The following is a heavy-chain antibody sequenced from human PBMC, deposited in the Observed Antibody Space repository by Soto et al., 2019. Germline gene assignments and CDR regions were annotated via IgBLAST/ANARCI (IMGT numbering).Heavy chain of an antibody. CDR2: IYDSGTN. V-gene: IGHV4-61*01. Sequence: QVQLQETGPGLVKPSETLSLTCTVSGGSVSSGSYYWSWIRQAPEKGLEWLGYIYDSGTNNYNPSLKSRVTISVDTSNNRFPLRLRSVTAADTGVYYCAREERGYSYGLGDSWWGQGTLVTVSS. J-gene: IGHJ4*02. CDR1: GGSVSSGSYY. D-gene: IGHD5-18*01. CDR3: AREERGYSYGLGDSW.